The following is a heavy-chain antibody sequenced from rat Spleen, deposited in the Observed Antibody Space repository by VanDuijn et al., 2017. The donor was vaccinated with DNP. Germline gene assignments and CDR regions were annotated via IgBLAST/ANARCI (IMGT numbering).Heavy chain of an antibody. V-gene: IGHV2-6*01. CDR2: ISSGGST. CDR3: ARNNYFDY. J-gene: IGHJ2*01. CDR1: GFSLTSYT. Sequence: QVQLKESGPGLVQPSQTLSLTCTVSGFSLTSYTVSWFPQPPGKGLEWIAAISSGGSTYYNSALKSRLSISRDTSKSQVFLKMNSLQTEDTAMYFCARNNYFDYWGQGVMVTVSS.